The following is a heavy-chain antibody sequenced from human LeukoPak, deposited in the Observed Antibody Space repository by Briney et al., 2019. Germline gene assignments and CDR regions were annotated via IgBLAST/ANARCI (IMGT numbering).Heavy chain of an antibody. CDR3: ARVETYYYDSRGYYYSRNFDY. Sequence: SETLSLTCIVSGGSISSSSYYWSWIRQHPGKGLEWIGYIYYSGSTYYSPSLKSRVTISVDTSKNQFSLKLSSVTAADTAVYYCARVETYYYDSRGYYYSRNFDYWGQGTLVTVSS. J-gene: IGHJ4*02. CDR1: GGSISSSSYY. D-gene: IGHD3-22*01. V-gene: IGHV4-31*03. CDR2: IYYSGST.